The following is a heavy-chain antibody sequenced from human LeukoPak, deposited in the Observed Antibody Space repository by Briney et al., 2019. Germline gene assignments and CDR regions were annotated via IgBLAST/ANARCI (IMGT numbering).Heavy chain of an antibody. J-gene: IGHJ4*02. CDR2: INSDGSST. CDR3: AKGGATVIDY. CDR1: GFTCSNYW. V-gene: IGHV3-74*01. D-gene: IGHD4-17*01. Sequence: GGSLRLSCAASGFTCSNYWMHWVRQAPGKGLVWVSRINSDGSSTTSADSVKGRFTISRDNAKNTLYLQMNSLRAEDMAVYYCAKGGATVIDYWGQGTLVTVSS.